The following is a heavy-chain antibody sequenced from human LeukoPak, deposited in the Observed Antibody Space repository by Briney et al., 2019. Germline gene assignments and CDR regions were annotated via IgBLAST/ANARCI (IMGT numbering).Heavy chain of an antibody. D-gene: IGHD2/OR15-2a*01. Sequence: SGTLSLTCTVSGGSVSSGTYYWGWIRQPPGKGLEWIGSMCYGGTSYYNPSLKSRVTTSVDTSKNQFSLRVNSVTAADTAVYYCASLPKYVSSLKGFDIWGQGTMVTISS. J-gene: IGHJ3*02. V-gene: IGHV4-39*01. CDR3: ASLPKYVSSLKGFDI. CDR2: MCYGGTS. CDR1: GGSVSSGTYY.